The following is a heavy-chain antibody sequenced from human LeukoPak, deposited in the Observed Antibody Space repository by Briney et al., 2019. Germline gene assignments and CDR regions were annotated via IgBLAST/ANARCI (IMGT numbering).Heavy chain of an antibody. J-gene: IGHJ4*02. CDR2: IYYTGNT. V-gene: IGHV4-59*08. CDR3: ARLAPCGDNYGCGSHFDY. D-gene: IGHD5-18*01. Sequence: SETLSLTCTVSGGSISGYYWSWIRQPPGKGLEWIGLIYYTGNTHYNPSLKSRVTISVVTSKNQFSLKLTSVTAADTAVYYCARLAPCGDNYGCGSHFDYWGQGTLVTVSS. CDR1: GGSISGYY.